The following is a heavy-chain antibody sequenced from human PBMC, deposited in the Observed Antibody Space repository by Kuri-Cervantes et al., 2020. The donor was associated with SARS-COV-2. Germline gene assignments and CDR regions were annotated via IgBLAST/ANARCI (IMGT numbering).Heavy chain of an antibody. D-gene: IGHD2-21*01. CDR2: VKTNSGNT. CDR1: AAPFPNYD. CDR3: YCAPKEGFDS. V-gene: IGHV1-8*01. Sequence: AAVKVSCKTPAAPFPNYDINWVLQATGQGLEWMGMVKTNSGNTLYAQMFQGRVTMTRDTSTSTAYMELSSLTSEDTAIYYCYCAPKEGFDSWGQGTLVTVSS. J-gene: IGHJ4*02.